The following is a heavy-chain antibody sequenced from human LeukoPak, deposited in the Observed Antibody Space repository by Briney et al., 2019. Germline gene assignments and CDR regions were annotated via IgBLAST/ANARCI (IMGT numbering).Heavy chain of an antibody. CDR1: GGTFSGYY. V-gene: IGHV4-34*08. J-gene: IGHJ5*02. CDR2: ISHSGST. CDR3: ATSSWNGGGGFDP. Sequence: NPSETLSLTCGVHGGTFSGYYWNWIRQPPGKGLEWIGEISHSGSTNYSPSLKSRVTISVDTSNNQFSLKLTSVTAADTAVYYCATSSWNGGGGFDPWGQGTLVTVSS. D-gene: IGHD3-16*01.